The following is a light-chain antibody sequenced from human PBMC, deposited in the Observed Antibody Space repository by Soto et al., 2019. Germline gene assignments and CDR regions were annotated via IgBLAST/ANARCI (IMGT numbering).Light chain of an antibody. J-gene: IGKJ1*01. V-gene: IGKV1-39*01. CDR2: DAS. CDR3: QQGFSAPPWT. CDR1: QSINNY. Sequence: DIPMTQSPSSLSASVGDRITITCRSSQSINNYLNWYQQRPGKAPKVIIYDASSLQSGVPSRFSGSGSGTDFAHTISSLQPEDFATYYCQQGFSAPPWTFGQGTKVEI.